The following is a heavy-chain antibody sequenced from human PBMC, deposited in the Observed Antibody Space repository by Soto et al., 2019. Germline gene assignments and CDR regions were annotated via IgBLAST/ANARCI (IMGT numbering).Heavy chain of an antibody. Sequence: ASVKVSCKVSGDTFSNYAINWVRQAPGQGLEWMGAIVPIFSTTNYAQKFQGRVTITADESTITAYMELSSLRSDDTATYCCAREAAAAGTFREEVFDIWGKGTMVPVSS. CDR3: AREAAAAGTFREEVFDI. J-gene: IGHJ3*02. CDR1: GDTFSNYA. V-gene: IGHV1-69*13. D-gene: IGHD6-13*01. CDR2: IVPIFSTT.